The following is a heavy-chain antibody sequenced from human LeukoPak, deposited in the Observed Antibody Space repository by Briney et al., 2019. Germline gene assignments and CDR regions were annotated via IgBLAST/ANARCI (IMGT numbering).Heavy chain of an antibody. CDR3: ARHECGGSCYPEDY. Sequence: PSETLSLTCTVSGGSISNYYWSWIRQSPGKGLEWIGYIYYTGNTNYNPSLESRVIISVDTSKNQFSLKLSSVTAADTAVYYCARHECGGSCYPEDYWGQGTLVIVSS. V-gene: IGHV4-59*08. CDR1: GGSISNYY. CDR2: IYYTGNT. D-gene: IGHD2-15*01. J-gene: IGHJ4*02.